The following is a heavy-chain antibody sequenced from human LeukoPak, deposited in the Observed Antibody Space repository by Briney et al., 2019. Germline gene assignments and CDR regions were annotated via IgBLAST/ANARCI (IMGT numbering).Heavy chain of an antibody. CDR2: IYYSGST. Sequence: PSETLSLTCTVSGGSIGSGGYYWSWIRQHPGKGLEWIGYIYYSGSTYYNPSLKSRVTISVDTSKNQFSLKLSSVTAADTAVYYCARDRMEYSSSWYEYYTDVWGKGTTVTVSS. V-gene: IGHV4-31*03. CDR3: ARDRMEYSSSWYEYYTDV. J-gene: IGHJ6*03. CDR1: GGSIGSGGYY. D-gene: IGHD6-13*01.